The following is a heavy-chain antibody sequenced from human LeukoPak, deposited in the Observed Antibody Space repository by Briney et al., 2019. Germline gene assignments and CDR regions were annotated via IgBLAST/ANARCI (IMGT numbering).Heavy chain of an antibody. CDR1: GFTFSSYW. V-gene: IGHV3-30*03. CDR2: ISYDGSNK. J-gene: IGHJ6*02. CDR3: ARDKEDGMDV. Sequence: GGSLRLSCAASGFTFSSYWMSWVRQAPGKGLEWVAVISYDGSNKYYADSVKGRFTISRDNSKNTLYLQMNSLRAEDTAVYYCARDKEDGMDVWGQGTTVTVSS.